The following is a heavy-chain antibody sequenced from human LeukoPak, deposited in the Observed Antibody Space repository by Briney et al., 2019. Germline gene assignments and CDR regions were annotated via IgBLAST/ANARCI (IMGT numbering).Heavy chain of an antibody. D-gene: IGHD2-21*02. CDR2: ISGSGAGT. CDR1: GFTFRSYA. Sequence: GGSLRLSCAASGFTFRSYAMTWVRQTPGKGLEWVSAISGSGAGTYYADSVKGRFTISRDNPKNTLYLQMNSLRAEDTAVYFCAKDGAGDWPDAFDIWGQGTMVTVSS. V-gene: IGHV3-23*01. J-gene: IGHJ3*02. CDR3: AKDGAGDWPDAFDI.